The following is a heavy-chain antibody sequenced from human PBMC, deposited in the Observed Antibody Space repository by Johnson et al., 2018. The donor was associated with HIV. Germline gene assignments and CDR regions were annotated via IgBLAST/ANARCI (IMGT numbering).Heavy chain of an antibody. CDR3: AKLIRQWLVGHDAFDI. Sequence: QVQLVESGGGVVQPGRSLRLSCAASGFTFSSYGMHWVRQAPGKGLEWVAVIWYGGSNKYYTDSVKGRFTISRDNSKNTLYLQMNSLRAEDTAVYYCAKLIRQWLVGHDAFDIWGQGTMVTVSS. J-gene: IGHJ3*02. V-gene: IGHV3-33*06. D-gene: IGHD6-19*01. CDR1: GFTFSSYG. CDR2: IWYGGSNK.